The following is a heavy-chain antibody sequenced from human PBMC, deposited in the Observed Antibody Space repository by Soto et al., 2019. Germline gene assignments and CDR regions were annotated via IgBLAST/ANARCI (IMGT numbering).Heavy chain of an antibody. CDR1: GFTFSSYG. D-gene: IGHD5-18*01. V-gene: IGHV3-33*01. J-gene: IGHJ6*03. Sequence: GGSLRLSCAASGFTFSSYGMHWVRQAPGKGLEWVAVIWYDGSNKYYADSVKGRFTISRDNSKNTLYLQMNSLRAEDTAVYYCASTGPVDTAMVAHSEYYYYMDVWGKGTTVTVSS. CDR2: IWYDGSNK. CDR3: ASTGPVDTAMVAHSEYYYYMDV.